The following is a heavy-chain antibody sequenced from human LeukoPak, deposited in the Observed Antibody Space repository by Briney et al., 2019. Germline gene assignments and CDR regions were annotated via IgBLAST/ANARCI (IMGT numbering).Heavy chain of an antibody. CDR2: IYYSGST. D-gene: IGHD6-13*01. Sequence: SETLSLTCTVSGGSISSSSYYWGWIRQPPGKGLEWIGSIYYSGSTYYNPSLKSRVTISVDTSKNQFSLKLSSVTAADTAVYYCAPSIPAAGAYYFDYWGQGTLVTVSS. CDR3: APSIPAAGAYYFDY. CDR1: GGSISSSSYY. J-gene: IGHJ4*02. V-gene: IGHV4-39*01.